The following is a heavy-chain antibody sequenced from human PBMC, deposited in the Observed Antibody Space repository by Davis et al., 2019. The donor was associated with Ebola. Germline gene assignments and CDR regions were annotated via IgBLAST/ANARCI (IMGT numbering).Heavy chain of an antibody. CDR1: GFAFSNYW. J-gene: IGHJ4*02. V-gene: IGHV3-7*01. CDR2: IKQDGSEK. CDR3: ARDLQCTSTSCYTFIADY. Sequence: GESLKISCAASGFAFSNYWMSWVRQAPGKGLEWVANIKQDGSEKYYVDSVRGRFTISRDNAKNSLFLQVNSLRAEDTAVYYCARDLQCTSTSCYTFIADYWGQGTLVTVSS. D-gene: IGHD2-2*02.